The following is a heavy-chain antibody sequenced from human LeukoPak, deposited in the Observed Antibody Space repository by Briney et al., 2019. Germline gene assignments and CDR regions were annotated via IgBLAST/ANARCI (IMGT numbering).Heavy chain of an antibody. J-gene: IGHJ6*02. CDR2: IPYDGSNK. D-gene: IGHD3-22*01. Sequence: PGGSLRLSCAASGSTFSSYAMHWVRQAPGKGLEWVAVIPYDGSNKYYADSVKGRFTISRDNSKNTLYLQMNSLRAEDTAVYYCARVYDSSGYSYYYYYYGMDVWGQGTTVTVSS. CDR1: GSTFSSYA. V-gene: IGHV3-30-3*01. CDR3: ARVYDSSGYSYYYYYYGMDV.